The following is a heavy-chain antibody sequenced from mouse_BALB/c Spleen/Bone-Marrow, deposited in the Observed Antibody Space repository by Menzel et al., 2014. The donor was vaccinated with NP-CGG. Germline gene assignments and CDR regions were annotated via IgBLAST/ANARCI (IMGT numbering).Heavy chain of an antibody. CDR2: ITKGGGST. V-gene: IGHV5-12*02. D-gene: IGHD4-1*01. CDR3: ARQLAYAMDY. Sequence: LVESGGGLVQPGGSLKLSCATSGFTFSDYYMYWVRQTPGKRLEWVAYITKGGGSTYYPDIVKGRFTISRDNAKNTLYLQMSRLKSEDTAMYYCARQLAYAMDYWGQGTSVTVSS. CDR1: GFTFSDYY. J-gene: IGHJ4*01.